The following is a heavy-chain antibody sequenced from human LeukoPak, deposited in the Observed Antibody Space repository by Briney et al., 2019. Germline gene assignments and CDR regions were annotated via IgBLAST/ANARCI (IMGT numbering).Heavy chain of an antibody. CDR3: ARAYCSSNSCSGASDI. Sequence: GGSLRLSCAASGFTFSSYWMHWVRQAPGKGLVWVSRISGDGNDISYAESMKGRSTISRDNAKNTAYLQMNSLRAEDTAVYYCARAYCSSNSCSGASDIWGQGTMVTVSS. CDR1: GFTFSSYW. J-gene: IGHJ3*02. D-gene: IGHD2-2*01. V-gene: IGHV3-74*01. CDR2: ISGDGNDI.